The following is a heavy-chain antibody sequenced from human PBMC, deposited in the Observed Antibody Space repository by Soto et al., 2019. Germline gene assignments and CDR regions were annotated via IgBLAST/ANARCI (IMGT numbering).Heavy chain of an antibody. CDR3: ARDSYSSGWDEFDY. CDR2: ISAYNGNT. V-gene: IGHV1-18*01. Sequence: GASVKVSCKASGYTFTSYGISWVRQAPGQGLEWMGWISAYNGNTNYAQKLQGRVTMTTDTSTSTAYMELRSLRSDDTAVYYCARDSYSSGWDEFDYWGQGTLVTVSS. D-gene: IGHD6-19*01. CDR1: GYTFTSYG. J-gene: IGHJ4*02.